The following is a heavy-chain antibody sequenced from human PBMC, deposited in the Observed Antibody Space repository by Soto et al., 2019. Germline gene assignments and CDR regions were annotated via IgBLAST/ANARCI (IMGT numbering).Heavy chain of an antibody. D-gene: IGHD2-8*01. CDR2: INHSGST. J-gene: IGHJ4*02. CDR3: ASLTNGRPGDS. CDR1: GGSFSGCY. Sequence: SETLSLTCAVYGGSFSGCYWSWIRQPPGKGLEWIGEINHSGSTNYNPSLKSRLAMAVDTSKNQFSLSLISVTAADTAVYFCASLTNGRPGDSWGQGTLVTVSS. V-gene: IGHV4-34*01.